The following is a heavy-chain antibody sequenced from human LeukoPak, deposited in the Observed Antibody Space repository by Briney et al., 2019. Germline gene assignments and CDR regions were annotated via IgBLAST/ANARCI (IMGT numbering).Heavy chain of an antibody. CDR2: IYYSGTT. D-gene: IGHD2-15*01. Sequence: SSETLSLTCTVSGVSISSSSYYWGWLRQPPGKGLEWIGTIYYSGTTYYNPSLKSRVTISIDTSKNQFSLKLSSVTAADTAVYYCARNFPGVGCSGGSCYDYWGQGTLVTVSS. CDR3: ARNFPGVGCSGGSCYDY. J-gene: IGHJ4*02. CDR1: GVSISSSSYY. V-gene: IGHV4-39*07.